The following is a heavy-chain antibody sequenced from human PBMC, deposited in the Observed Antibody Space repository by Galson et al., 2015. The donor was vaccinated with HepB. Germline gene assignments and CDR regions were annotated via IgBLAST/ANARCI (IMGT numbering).Heavy chain of an antibody. V-gene: IGHV4-39*01. CDR2: FYYSGST. Sequence: QVQLQESGPGLVKPSETLSLTCPVSGGSISSSSYYWGWIRQPPGKGLEWIGSFYYSGSTYYNPSLKSRVTISVDTSKNQFSLKLSPVTAADTAVYYCARVMWGYNYDNSGDSYYFDYWGQGTLVTVSS. CDR1: GGSISSSSYY. CDR3: ARVMWGYNYDNSGDSYYFDY. D-gene: IGHD3-22*01. J-gene: IGHJ4*02.